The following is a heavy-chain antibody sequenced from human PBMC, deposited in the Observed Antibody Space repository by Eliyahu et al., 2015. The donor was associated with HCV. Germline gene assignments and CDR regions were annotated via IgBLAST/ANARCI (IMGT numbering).Heavy chain of an antibody. V-gene: IGHV3-9*03. CDR3: AKVARVGYYYYGMDV. D-gene: IGHD1-26*01. CDR2: ISWNSGSI. CDR1: GFTFXDYA. J-gene: IGHJ6*02. Sequence: DVQLVESGGGLVQPGXSLRLSCXASGFTFXDYAMXWVRQAPGKGLEWVSGISWNSGSIGYADSVKGRFTISRDNAKNSLYLQMNSLRAEDMALYYCAKVARVGYYYYGMDVWGQGTTVTVSS.